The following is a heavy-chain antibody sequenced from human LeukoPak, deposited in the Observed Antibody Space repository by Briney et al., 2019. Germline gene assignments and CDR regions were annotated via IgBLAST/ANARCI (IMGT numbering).Heavy chain of an antibody. CDR1: GGSVSSYR. V-gene: IGHV4-59*02. CDR2: IYYSGST. D-gene: IGHD6-19*01. Sequence: SETLSLTCTVSGGSVSSYRWSLSSQPPGKGLEWIGYIYYSGSTNYNPSLKSRVTISVDTSKNQFSLKLISVTAADTAGYYCARHVEAVTLDYWGQGTLVTVSS. CDR3: ARHVEAVTLDY. J-gene: IGHJ4*02.